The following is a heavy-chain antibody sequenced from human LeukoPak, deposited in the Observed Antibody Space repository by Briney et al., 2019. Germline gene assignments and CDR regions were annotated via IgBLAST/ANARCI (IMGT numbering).Heavy chain of an antibody. V-gene: IGHV4-39*01. CDR3: ARHLAETTMVRGVIIMYYFDY. Sequence: SETLSLTCTVSGGSISSSTYYWGWIRQPPGKGLEWIGSIYYGGSTHYNPSLKSRVTISVDTSKNQFSLKLSSVTAADTAVYYCARHLAETTMVRGVIIMYYFDYWGQGTLATVSS. J-gene: IGHJ4*02. D-gene: IGHD3-10*01. CDR2: IYYGGST. CDR1: GGSISSSTYY.